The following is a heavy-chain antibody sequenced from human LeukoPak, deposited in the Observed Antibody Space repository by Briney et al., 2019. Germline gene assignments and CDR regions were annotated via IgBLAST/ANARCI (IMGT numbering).Heavy chain of an antibody. CDR2: IIPIFGTA. CDR3: AARPSYIWNDVREPFDP. D-gene: IGHD1-20*01. J-gene: IGHJ5*02. CDR1: GGTFSSYA. Sequence: GASVKVSCKASGGTFSSYAISWVRQAPGQGLEWMGGIIPIFGTANYAQKFQGRVTITADESTSTAYMELSSLRSEDTAVYYCAARPSYIWNDVREPFDPWGQGTLVTVSS. V-gene: IGHV1-69*13.